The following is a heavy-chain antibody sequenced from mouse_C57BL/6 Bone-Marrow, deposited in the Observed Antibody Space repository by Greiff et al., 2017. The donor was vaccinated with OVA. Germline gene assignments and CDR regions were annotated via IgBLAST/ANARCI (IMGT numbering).Heavy chain of an antibody. CDR1: GFTFKNTY. CDR3: ARWGDYLAY. Sequence: VQLQQSVAELVRPGASVKLSCTASGFTFKNTYMHWVKQRPEQGLEWIGRIDPANGNTNYAPKFQGKATITADTASNTAYLQLSSLTSEDTAIYCCARWGDYLAYWGQGTLVTVSA. V-gene: IGHV14-3*01. J-gene: IGHJ3*01. CDR2: IDPANGNT. D-gene: IGHD2-4*01.